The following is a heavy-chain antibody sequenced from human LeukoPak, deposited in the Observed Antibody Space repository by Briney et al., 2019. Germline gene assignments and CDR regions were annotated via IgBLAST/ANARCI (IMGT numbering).Heavy chain of an antibody. CDR3: ARLDYDSSGYYPPTPYYFDY. V-gene: IGHV4-39*01. J-gene: IGHJ4*02. CDR1: GGSISSSIYY. D-gene: IGHD3-22*01. CDR2: IYYSGST. Sequence: SETLSLTCTVSGGSISSSIYYWGWIRQPPGKGLEWIGSIYYSGSTYYNPSLKSRVTISVDTSKNQFSLKLSSVTAADTAVYYCARLDYDSSGYYPPTPYYFDYWGQGTLVTVSS.